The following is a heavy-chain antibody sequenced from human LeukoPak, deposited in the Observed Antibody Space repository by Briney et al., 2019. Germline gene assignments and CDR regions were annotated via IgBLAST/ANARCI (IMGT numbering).Heavy chain of an antibody. CDR1: GYTFTSYY. Sequence: SVQVSFMSSGYTFTSYYMHWVRPAPGQGREWMGIINPSGGSTSYAQKFQGRVTMTRDTSTSTVYMELSSLRSEDTAVYYCARDAVGDSSGYYYPYWGQGTLVTVSS. J-gene: IGHJ4*02. CDR3: ARDAVGDSSGYYYPY. V-gene: IGHV1-46*01. CDR2: INPSGGST. D-gene: IGHD3-22*01.